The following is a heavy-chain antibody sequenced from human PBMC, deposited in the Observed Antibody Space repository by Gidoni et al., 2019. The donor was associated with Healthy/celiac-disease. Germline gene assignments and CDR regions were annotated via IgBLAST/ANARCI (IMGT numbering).Heavy chain of an antibody. CDR1: GYTFPSYG. D-gene: IGHD3-16*02. CDR3: ARDRPDWGSYPQLL. Sequence: QVQLVQSGAEGKKPGASVKWSGKASGYTFPSYGISWVRQAPEQGLEWLGWISAYNGNTNYAQKLQGRVTMTTDTSTSTAYMELRSLRSDDTAVYYCARDRPDWGSYPQLLWGQGTMVTVSS. J-gene: IGHJ3*01. CDR2: ISAYNGNT. V-gene: IGHV1-18*01.